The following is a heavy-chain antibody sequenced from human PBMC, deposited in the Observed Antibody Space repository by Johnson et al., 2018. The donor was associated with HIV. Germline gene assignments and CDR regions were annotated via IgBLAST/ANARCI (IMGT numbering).Heavy chain of an antibody. D-gene: IGHD3-10*01. J-gene: IGHJ3*02. V-gene: IGHV3-9*01. CDR3: AKDMVPWFGELPWACDTFDI. Sequence: VQLVESGGGLVQPGRSLRLSCAASGFTFEDYAMHWVRQTPGKGLEWVSGISWNRGSVAYADSVKGRFTISRDNDKNSLYLQMNSLRPEDTALYYCAKDMVPWFGELPWACDTFDIWGQGTMVAVSS. CDR2: ISWNRGSV. CDR1: GFTFEDYA.